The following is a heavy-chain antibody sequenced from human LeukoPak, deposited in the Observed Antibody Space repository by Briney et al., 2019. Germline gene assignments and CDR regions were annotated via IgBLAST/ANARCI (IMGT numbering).Heavy chain of an antibody. CDR1: GGSFSDYY. J-gene: IGHJ4*02. D-gene: IGHD1-26*01. V-gene: IGHV4-34*01. CDR2: INHSGST. CDR3: ASAATSGTYNFDS. Sequence: PSETLSLTCAVYGGSFSDYYWSWIRQPPGKGLEWIGEINHSGSTNYKPSLKSRVTISVDTSENQFSLKLTSVTAADTAVYYCASAATSGTYNFDSWGQGTLVTVSS.